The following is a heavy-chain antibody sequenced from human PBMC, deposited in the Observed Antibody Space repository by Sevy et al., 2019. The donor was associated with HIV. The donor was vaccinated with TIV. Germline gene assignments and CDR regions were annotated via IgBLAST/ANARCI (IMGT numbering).Heavy chain of an antibody. J-gene: IGHJ4*01. CDR1: GGSISSYF. Sequence: SETLSLTCSVSGGSISSYFWGWIRQPPGKGLEWLGNIYYTGTTSYNHSLKNRVTISLDTSKSHFSLKLTSVTAADTAVYYCARDDPVNPRVFVYWGHGTLVTVSS. D-gene: IGHD4-17*01. CDR3: ARDDPVNPRVFVY. V-gene: IGHV4-59*13. CDR2: IYYTGTT.